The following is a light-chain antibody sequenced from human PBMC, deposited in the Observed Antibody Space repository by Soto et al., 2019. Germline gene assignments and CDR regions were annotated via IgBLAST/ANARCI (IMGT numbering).Light chain of an antibody. CDR3: QHYNNWSRT. V-gene: IGKV3-15*01. Sequence: EIVMTQSPATLSVSPGERATLSCRASQSVSSNLAWYQQKPGQAPRLLIYGASTRAPRIPARFSGSGSWTEFTLTISSLQSEDFAVYFCQHYNNWSRTFGQGTKVEI. J-gene: IGKJ1*01. CDR1: QSVSSN. CDR2: GAS.